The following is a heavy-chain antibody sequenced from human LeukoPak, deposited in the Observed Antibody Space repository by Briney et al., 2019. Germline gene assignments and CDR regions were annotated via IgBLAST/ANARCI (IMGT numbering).Heavy chain of an antibody. CDR2: ISAYNGNT. D-gene: IGHD5-18*01. Sequence: ASVKVSCKASGYTFTSYGISWVRQAPGQGLEWMGWISAYNGNTNYAQKLQGRVTMTTDTSTSTAYMELRSLRSDDTAVYYCAKAGIIQLWSSFDYWGQGTLVTVSS. J-gene: IGHJ4*02. CDR3: AKAGIIQLWSSFDY. V-gene: IGHV1-18*01. CDR1: GYTFTSYG.